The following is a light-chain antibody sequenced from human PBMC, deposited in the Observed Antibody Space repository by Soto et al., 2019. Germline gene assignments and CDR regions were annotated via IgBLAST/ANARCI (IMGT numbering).Light chain of an antibody. CDR1: QSLRQSSGNNY. J-gene: IGKJ5*01. V-gene: IGKV2-28*01. Sequence: DIVMTQSPLSLPVTPGAPASMSCRTRQSLRQSSGNNYLDWYVKKPGQSPQLLIYWVSSRAPAVPDRFRERDSGTDDTPKICRWAAEDLWIYSFIQGAQLPISFGQGTGLETK. CDR2: WVS. CDR3: IQGAQLPIS.